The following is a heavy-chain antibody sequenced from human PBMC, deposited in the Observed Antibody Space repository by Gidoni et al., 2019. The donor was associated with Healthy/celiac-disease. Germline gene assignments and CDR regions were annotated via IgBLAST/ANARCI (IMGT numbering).Heavy chain of an antibody. CDR1: GFTFSSYG. CDR3: ARGPDAGRGILTDYMDV. D-gene: IGHD3-9*01. CDR2: IWYDGSNK. J-gene: IGHJ6*03. V-gene: IGHV3-33*01. Sequence: QVQLVESGGGVVQPGRSLRLSCAASGFTFSSYGMHWVRQAPGKGLEWVAVIWYDGSNKYYADSVKGRFTISRDKSKNTLYLQMNSLRAEDTAVYYCARGPDAGRGILTDYMDVWGKGTTVTVSS.